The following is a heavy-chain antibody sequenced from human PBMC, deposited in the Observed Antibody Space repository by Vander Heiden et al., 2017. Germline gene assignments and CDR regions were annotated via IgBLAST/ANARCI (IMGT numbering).Heavy chain of an antibody. CDR3: ARDHSGYDSREVDYYYGMDV. Sequence: EVQLVESGGGLVQPGGSLRLSCAASGFTFSSYAMNWGRQAPGKGLEWVSYISSSGSTIYYADSVKGRFTISRDNAKNSLYLQMNSLRAEDTAVYYCARDHSGYDSREVDYYYGMDVWGQGTTVTVSS. J-gene: IGHJ6*02. V-gene: IGHV3-48*03. CDR2: ISSSGSTI. D-gene: IGHD5-12*01. CDR1: GFTFSSYA.